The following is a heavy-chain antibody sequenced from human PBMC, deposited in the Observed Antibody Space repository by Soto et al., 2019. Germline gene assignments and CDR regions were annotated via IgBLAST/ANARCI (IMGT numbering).Heavy chain of an antibody. J-gene: IGHJ3*02. D-gene: IGHD3-22*01. Sequence: QVQLQESGPGLVKPSQTLSLTCTVSGGSISSGDYYWSWIRQPPGKGLEWIGYIYYSGSTYYNPSSKSRVTISVDTSKNQFSLQLSSVTAADTAVYYCARDYYDSSGRALAFDIWGQGTMVTVSS. CDR2: IYYSGST. CDR1: GGSISSGDYY. CDR3: ARDYYDSSGRALAFDI. V-gene: IGHV4-30-4*01.